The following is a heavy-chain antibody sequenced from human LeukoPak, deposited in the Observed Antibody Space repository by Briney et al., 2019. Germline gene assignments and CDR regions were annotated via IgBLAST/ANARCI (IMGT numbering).Heavy chain of an antibody. CDR2: ISYDGSNK. D-gene: IGHD2-21*02. V-gene: IGHV3-30*18. J-gene: IGHJ4*02. CDR3: AKLLGRDYSPGY. CDR1: GFTFSSYG. Sequence: PGGSLRLSCAASGFTFSSYGMHWVRQAPGKGLEWVAVISYDGSNKYYADSVKGRFTISRDNSKNTLYLQMNSLRAEDTAVYYCAKLLGRDYSPGYWGQGTLVTVSS.